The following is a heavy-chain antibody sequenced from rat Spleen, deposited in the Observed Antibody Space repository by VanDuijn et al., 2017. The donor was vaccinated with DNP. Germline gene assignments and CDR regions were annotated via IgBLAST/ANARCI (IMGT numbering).Heavy chain of an antibody. Sequence: EVHLVESGGGLVQPGRSMKVSCAASGFTFSDYYMAWVRQAPTKGLEWVAYIGSDGYAPYYRDSVKGRFTTSRDNAKSTLYLQMNSLRSEDMATYYCARPIYNNHGGFAYWGQGTLVSVSS. J-gene: IGHJ3*01. CDR1: GFTFSDYY. V-gene: IGHV5-22*01. CDR3: ARPIYNNHGGFAY. CDR2: IGSDGYAP. D-gene: IGHD1-10*01.